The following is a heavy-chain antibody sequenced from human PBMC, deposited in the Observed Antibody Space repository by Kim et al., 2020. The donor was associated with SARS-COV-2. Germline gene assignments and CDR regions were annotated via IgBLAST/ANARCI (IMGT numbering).Heavy chain of an antibody. D-gene: IGHD3-10*01. CDR1: GYTFTSYA. J-gene: IGHJ4*02. V-gene: IGHV1-3*01. Sequence: ASVKVSCKASGYTFTSYAMHWVRQAPGQRLEWMGWINAGNGNTKYSQKFQGRVTITRDTSASTAYMELSSLRSEDTAVYYCARDGNNMVRGMGFDYWGQGTLVTVSS. CDR2: INAGNGNT. CDR3: ARDGNNMVRGMGFDY.